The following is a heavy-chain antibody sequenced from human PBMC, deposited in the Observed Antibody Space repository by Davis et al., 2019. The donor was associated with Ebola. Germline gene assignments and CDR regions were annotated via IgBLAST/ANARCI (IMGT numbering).Heavy chain of an antibody. Sequence: ASVKVSCKASGYTFTSYAMHWVRQAPGQRLEWMGWINAGNGNTKYSQKFQGRVTITRDTSASTAYMKLSSLRSEDTAVYYCARDRRYCSGGSCYPGSLGYWGQGTLVTVSS. CDR3: ARDRRYCSGGSCYPGSLGY. J-gene: IGHJ4*02. CDR2: INAGNGNT. D-gene: IGHD2-15*01. V-gene: IGHV1-3*01. CDR1: GYTFTSYA.